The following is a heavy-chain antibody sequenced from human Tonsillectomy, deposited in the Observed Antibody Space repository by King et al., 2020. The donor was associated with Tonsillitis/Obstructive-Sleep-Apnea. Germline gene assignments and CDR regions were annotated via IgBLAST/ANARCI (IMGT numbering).Heavy chain of an antibody. J-gene: IGHJ5*02. CDR2: INHSGST. Sequence: VQLQQWGAGLLKPSETLSLTCAVYCGSFSGYYWSWIRQPPGKGLEWIGEINHSGSTNYNPSLKSRVTISVDTSKNQFSLKLYSVTAADTAVYYCARGHYCSSTSCSGGWFDPWGQGTLVTVSS. CDR3: ARGHYCSSTSCSGGWFDP. CDR1: CGSFSGYY. V-gene: IGHV4-34*01. D-gene: IGHD2-2*01.